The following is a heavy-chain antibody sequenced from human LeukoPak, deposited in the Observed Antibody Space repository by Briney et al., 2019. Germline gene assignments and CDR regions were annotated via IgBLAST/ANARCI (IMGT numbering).Heavy chain of an antibody. CDR1: GDSITSYAW. CDR2: IHLNGIT. J-gene: IGHJ5*02. D-gene: IGHD3-22*01. Sequence: PSETLSLTCSVSGDSITSYAWWSWVRQPPGKGLEWIGEIHLNGITNYNPSLKSRVTMSIDKSKNQLSQNLSSVTAADTAVYYCARGALYYYDSSGYYDRWGQGTLVTVSS. V-gene: IGHV4-4*02. CDR3: ARGALYYYDSSGYYDR.